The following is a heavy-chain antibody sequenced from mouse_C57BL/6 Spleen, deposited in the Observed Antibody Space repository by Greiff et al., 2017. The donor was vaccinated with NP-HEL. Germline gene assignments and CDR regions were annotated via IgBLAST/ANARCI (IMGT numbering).Heavy chain of an antibody. V-gene: IGHV1-55*01. D-gene: IGHD2-4*01. CDR2: IYPGSGST. CDR3: ARWEYDYDEYFDV. Sequence: QVQLQQPGAELVKPGASVKMSCKASGYTFTSYWITWVKQRPGHGLEWIGDIYPGSGSTNYNEKFKSKATLTVDTSSSTAYMQLSSLTSEDSAVYYCARWEYDYDEYFDVWGTGTTVTVSS. CDR1: GYTFTSYW. J-gene: IGHJ1*03.